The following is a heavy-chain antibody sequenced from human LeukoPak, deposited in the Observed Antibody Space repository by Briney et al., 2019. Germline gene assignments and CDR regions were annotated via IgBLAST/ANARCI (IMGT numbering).Heavy chain of an antibody. J-gene: IGHJ6*02. CDR3: ARDLGYSSSWYGGLINYYGMDV. Sequence: GGSLRLSCTASGFTFSSYAMHWVRQAPGKGLEWVAVISYDGSNKYYADSVKGRFTISRDNSKNTLYLQMNSLRAEDTAVYYCARDLGYSSSWYGGLINYYGMDVWGQGTTVTVSS. D-gene: IGHD6-13*01. CDR2: ISYDGSNK. V-gene: IGHV3-30-3*01. CDR1: GFTFSSYA.